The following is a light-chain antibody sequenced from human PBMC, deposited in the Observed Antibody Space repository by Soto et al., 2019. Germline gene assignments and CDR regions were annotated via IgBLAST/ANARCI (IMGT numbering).Light chain of an antibody. CDR3: QQYNSYSRNT. CDR1: QSISSW. J-gene: IGKJ2*01. V-gene: IGKV1-5*03. CDR2: KAS. Sequence: DIQMIQSPSTLSASVGDRVTITCRASQSISSWLAWYQQKPGKAPKLLIYKASSLESGGPSRFSGSGSGTEFPLTISSLQPDDFASYYCQQYNSYSRNTFGQGTKLEIK.